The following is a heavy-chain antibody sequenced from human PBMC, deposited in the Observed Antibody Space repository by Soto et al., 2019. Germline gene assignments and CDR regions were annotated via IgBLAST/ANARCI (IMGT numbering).Heavy chain of an antibody. CDR1: GVPFSSSE. Sequence: GGSLRLSCVVSGVPFSSSEMSWVRQAPGKGPEWLSYINGGGTTVTYADSVKGRFSISRDNSNNTVSLHMNSLGPGDTAVYYCARDSRRLQLGVIDFWGQGTLVTVSS. V-gene: IGHV3-48*03. CDR2: INGGGTTV. D-gene: IGHD5-18*01. J-gene: IGHJ4*02. CDR3: ARDSRRLQLGVIDF.